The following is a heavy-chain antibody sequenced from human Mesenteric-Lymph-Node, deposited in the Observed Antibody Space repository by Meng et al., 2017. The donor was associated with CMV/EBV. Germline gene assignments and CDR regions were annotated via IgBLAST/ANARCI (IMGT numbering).Heavy chain of an antibody. D-gene: IGHD6-6*01. V-gene: IGHV4-30-4*08. J-gene: IGHJ3*02. Sequence: VSGGSIRSGDYCWSWIRQHPGKGLGWIGYIYYGGRTCYNPSLKSRVTISVDTSKNQFSLKLSSVTAADTAVYYCAREVAARSSAFDIWGQGTMVTVSS. CDR3: AREVAARSSAFDI. CDR2: IYYGGRT. CDR1: GGSIRSGDYC.